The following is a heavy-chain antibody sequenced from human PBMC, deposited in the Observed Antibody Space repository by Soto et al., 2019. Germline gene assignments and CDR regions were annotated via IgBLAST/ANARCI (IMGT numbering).Heavy chain of an antibody. D-gene: IGHD6-19*01. CDR1: GFPVSSYA. CDR3: DKVGSGWTPGPYTYNYGMDV. Sequence: GGSLRLSCAASGFPVSSYAMSLVRQSPGKGLEWVSAISGSGGSTYYADSVKGRFTISRDNSKNTLYLQMNSLRAEDTAVYYCDKVGSGWTPGPYTYNYGMDVWGQGTTVTLFS. J-gene: IGHJ6*02. V-gene: IGHV3-23*01. CDR2: ISGSGGST.